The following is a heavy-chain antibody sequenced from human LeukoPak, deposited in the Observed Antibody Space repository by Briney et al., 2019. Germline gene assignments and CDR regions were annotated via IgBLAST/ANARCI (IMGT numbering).Heavy chain of an antibody. CDR1: GGSISSGGHF. J-gene: IGHJ4*02. CDR3: ARGAYGSGSTALFDY. Sequence: SETLSLTCTVSGGSISSGGHFWSWIRQHPGKGLEWIGYIYYSGSTYYNPSLKSRVTMSVDTSKNQFSLKLSSVTAADTAVYYCARGAYGSGSTALFDYWGQGTLVTVSS. CDR2: IYYSGST. V-gene: IGHV4-31*03. D-gene: IGHD3-10*01.